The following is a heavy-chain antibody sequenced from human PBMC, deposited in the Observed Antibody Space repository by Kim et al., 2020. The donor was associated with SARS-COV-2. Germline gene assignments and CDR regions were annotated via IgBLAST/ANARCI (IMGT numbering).Heavy chain of an antibody. V-gene: IGHV3-23*01. CDR2: ISSSGGST. J-gene: IGHJ6*02. CDR3: AKAPHYYYYYGMDV. Sequence: GGSLRLSCAASGFTFSSYGMNWVRHAPGKGLEWVSGISSSGGSTYYADSLKGRFTISRDNSKNTLYLQMNSLRPEDTAVYYCAKAPHYYYYYGMDVMGHGTTVTVSS. CDR1: GFTFSSYG.